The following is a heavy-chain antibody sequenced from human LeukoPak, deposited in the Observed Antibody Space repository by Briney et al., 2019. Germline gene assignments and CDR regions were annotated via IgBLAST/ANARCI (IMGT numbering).Heavy chain of an antibody. D-gene: IGHD6-13*01. Sequence: GESLKISCKGSGYSFTSYWISWVRQMPGKGLEWMGRIDPSDSYTNYSPSFQGHVTISADKSISTAYPQWSSLKASDTAMYYCARNPLEYSSSWYRDYWGQGTLVTVSS. CDR3: ARNPLEYSSSWYRDY. CDR2: IDPSDSYT. V-gene: IGHV5-10-1*01. CDR1: GYSFTSYW. J-gene: IGHJ4*02.